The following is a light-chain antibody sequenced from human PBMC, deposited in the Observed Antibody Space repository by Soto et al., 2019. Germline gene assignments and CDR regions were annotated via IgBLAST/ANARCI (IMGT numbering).Light chain of an antibody. CDR1: QSVDGY. CDR3: QQYNKWPLIT. J-gene: IGKJ5*01. Sequence: EVVMTQSPGTLSVSLGESATLSCRASQSVDGYLAWYQQKPGQAPRLLIYGASTRATGTPARFSGSGSGTDFTLTISSLQSEDFALYYCQQYNKWPLITFGQGTRLEIK. CDR2: GAS. V-gene: IGKV3D-15*01.